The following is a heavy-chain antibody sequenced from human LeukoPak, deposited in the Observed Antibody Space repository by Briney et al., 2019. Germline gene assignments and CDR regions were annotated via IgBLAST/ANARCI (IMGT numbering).Heavy chain of an antibody. J-gene: IGHJ4*02. Sequence: GESLKISCKGSGYSFTSYWISWVRQMLGKGLEWMGRIDPSDSYTNYSPSFQGHVTISADKSISTAYLQWSSLKASDTAMYYCARRYCSGGSCYSSFDYWGQGTLVTVSS. CDR3: ARRYCSGGSCYSSFDY. CDR2: IDPSDSYT. CDR1: GYSFTSYW. V-gene: IGHV5-10-1*01. D-gene: IGHD2-15*01.